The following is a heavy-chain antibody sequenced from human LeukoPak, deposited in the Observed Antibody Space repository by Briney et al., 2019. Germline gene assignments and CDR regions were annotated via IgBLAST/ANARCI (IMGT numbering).Heavy chain of an antibody. D-gene: IGHD3-10*01. CDR1: GYTFTSYY. V-gene: IGHV1-46*01. J-gene: IGHJ4*02. CDR3: ATPPINMARGVLVDY. Sequence: ASVKVSCKASGYTFTSYYMHWVRQAPGQGLEWMGIINPSGGSTSYAQKFQGRVTMTRDTSTSTVYMELSSLRSEDTAVYYCATPPINMARGVLVDYWGQGTLVTVSS. CDR2: INPSGGST.